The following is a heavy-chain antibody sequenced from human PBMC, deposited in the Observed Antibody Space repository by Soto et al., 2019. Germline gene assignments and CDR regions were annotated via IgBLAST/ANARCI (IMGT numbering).Heavy chain of an antibody. V-gene: IGHV3-74*01. J-gene: IGHJ3*02. CDR3: ARRDWSGGNCYLSAFDI. CDR1: GFTFSSYW. CDR2: INSDGSTT. Sequence: EVQLVESGGGLVQSGGSLRLSCAASGFTFSSYWLHWVRQAPGKGLVWVSRINSDGSTTNYADSVRGRFTISRDNAKHTLYLQMNSLRADYTTVYYCARRDWSGGNCYLSAFDIWGHGTMVTVSS. D-gene: IGHD2-15*01.